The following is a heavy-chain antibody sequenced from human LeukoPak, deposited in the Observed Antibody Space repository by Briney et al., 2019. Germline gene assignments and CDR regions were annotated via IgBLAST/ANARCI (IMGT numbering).Heavy chain of an antibody. J-gene: IGHJ4*02. CDR3: AKGRATFGVDANDY. V-gene: IGHV3-23*01. CDR2: LSGRGINT. CDR1: GFSFSTYA. D-gene: IGHD3-3*01. Sequence: PGGSLRLSCAASGFSFSTYAMAWVRQAQGKGLEWVSALSGRGINTYYADSVKGRFTISRDNSKNTLYLQMNSLRAEDTAVYYCAKGRATFGVDANDYWGQGTLVTVSS.